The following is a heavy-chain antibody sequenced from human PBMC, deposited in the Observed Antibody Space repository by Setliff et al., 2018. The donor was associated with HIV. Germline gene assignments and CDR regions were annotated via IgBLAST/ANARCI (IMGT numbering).Heavy chain of an antibody. CDR1: GGPFSSSSYD. CDR3: ASYSSSWTSFQH. V-gene: IGHV4-39*07. CDR2: LRPSGNT. J-gene: IGHJ1*01. D-gene: IGHD6-13*01. Sequence: SETLSLTCTVSGGPFSSSSYDWGWIRQPPGKGLEWIGSLRPSGNTYYNPSLKSRVTISVDTSKNQFSLKLSSVTAADTALYYCASYSSSWTSFQHWGQGTLVTVSS.